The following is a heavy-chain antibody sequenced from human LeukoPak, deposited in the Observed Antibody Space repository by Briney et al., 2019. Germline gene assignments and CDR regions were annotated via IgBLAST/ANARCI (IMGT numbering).Heavy chain of an antibody. Sequence: GGSLRLSCAASGFTFSRFWMHWVRQAPGKGLVWVSRISSNGSNTNYADSVKGRFTISRDNAKNTLYLQMDSLTGDDTAVYYCASRNFGSSPFDYWGQGTLVTVSS. J-gene: IGHJ4*02. V-gene: IGHV3-74*01. D-gene: IGHD3-10*01. CDR1: GFTFSRFW. CDR2: ISSNGSNT. CDR3: ASRNFGSSPFDY.